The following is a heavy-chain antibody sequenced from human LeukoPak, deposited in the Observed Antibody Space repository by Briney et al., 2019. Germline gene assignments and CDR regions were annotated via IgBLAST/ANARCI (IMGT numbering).Heavy chain of an antibody. CDR2: IYYSGSA. D-gene: IGHD5-24*01. CDR3: AGEVGDGYAEFDC. Sequence: SETLSLTCTVSGGSISSRNYYWGWIRQPPGKGLEWIGSIYYSGSAYYNPSLKSRVTISVDTSKNQFSLKLSPVTAADTAVYYCAGEVGDGYAEFDCWGQGTLVTVSS. J-gene: IGHJ4*02. V-gene: IGHV4-39*07. CDR1: GGSISSRNYY.